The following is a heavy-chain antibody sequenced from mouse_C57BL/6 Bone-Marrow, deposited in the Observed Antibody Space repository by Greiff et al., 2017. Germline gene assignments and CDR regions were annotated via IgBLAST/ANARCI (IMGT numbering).Heavy chain of an antibody. CDR1: GFTFSSYG. J-gene: IGHJ2*01. V-gene: IGHV5-6*01. CDR2: ISSGGSYT. Sequence: EVKLVESGGDLVKPGGSLKLSCAASGFTFSSYGMSWVRQTPDTRLEWVATISSGGSYTYYPDSVKGRFTISRDNAKHTLYLQMSSLKSEDTAMYYCARQGYDYLDYWGQGTTLTVSS. CDR3: ARQGYDYLDY. D-gene: IGHD2-3*01.